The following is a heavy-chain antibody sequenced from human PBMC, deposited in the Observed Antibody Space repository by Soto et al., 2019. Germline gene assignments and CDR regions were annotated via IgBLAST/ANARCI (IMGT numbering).Heavy chain of an antibody. J-gene: IGHJ2*01. D-gene: IGHD3-9*01. CDR3: ARDPGLPRRYWYFDL. Sequence: QVVLVQSGAEVKKPGDSVKVSCKSSGYKCTDYYIHWVRQAPGEGPEWMGWVKPKRGDAVYAQKFQGWVTMTRDTATTTAYLEVNRLKPDDTAVYLCARDPGLPRRYWYFDLWGRGTLVTVSS. CDR2: VKPKRGDA. V-gene: IGHV1-2*04. CDR1: GYKCTDYY.